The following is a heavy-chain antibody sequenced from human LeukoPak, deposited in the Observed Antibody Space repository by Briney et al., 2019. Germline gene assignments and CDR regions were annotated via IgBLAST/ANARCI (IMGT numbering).Heavy chain of an antibody. V-gene: IGHV1-69*04. CDR1: GGTFSSYA. D-gene: IGHD2-2*01. CDR3: ARSIPGAAAKGASDWFDP. CDR2: IIPIFGIA. Sequence: SVTVSCKASGGTFSSYAISWVRQAPGQGLEWMGRIIPIFGIANYAQKFQGRVTITADKSTSTAYMELSSLRSEDTAVYYCARSIPGAAAKGASDWFDPWGQGTLVTVSS. J-gene: IGHJ5*02.